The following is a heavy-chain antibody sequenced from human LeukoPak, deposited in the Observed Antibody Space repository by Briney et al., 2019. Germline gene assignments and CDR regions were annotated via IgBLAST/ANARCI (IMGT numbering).Heavy chain of an antibody. CDR3: ARDKSSHYYYYGMDV. CDR1: GGSINSYY. CDR2: IYYSGST. V-gene: IGHV4-59*01. J-gene: IGHJ6*02. D-gene: IGHD6-19*01. Sequence: SETLSFTCTVSGGSINSYYWSWIRQPPGKGLEWIGCIYYSGSTNYNPSLKSRVTISVDTSKNQFSLKLSFVTAADTAVYYCARDKSSHYYYYGMDVWGQGTTVTVSS.